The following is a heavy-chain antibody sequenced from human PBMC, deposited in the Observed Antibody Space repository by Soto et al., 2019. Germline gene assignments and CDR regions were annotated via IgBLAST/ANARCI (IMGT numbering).Heavy chain of an antibody. CDR3: ARVGVRAAHDAFDI. V-gene: IGHV3-7*03. Sequence: GSLKISCAASGFTFSSYWMSWVRQAPGKGLEWVANIKQDGSEKYYVDSVKGRFTISRDNAKNSLYLQMNSLRAEDTAVYYCARVGVRAAHDAFDIWGQGTMVTVSS. J-gene: IGHJ3*02. CDR1: GFTFSSYW. D-gene: IGHD6-6*01. CDR2: IKQDGSEK.